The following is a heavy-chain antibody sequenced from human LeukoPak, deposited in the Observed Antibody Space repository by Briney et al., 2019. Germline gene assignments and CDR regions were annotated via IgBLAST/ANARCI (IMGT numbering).Heavy chain of an antibody. J-gene: IGHJ4*02. V-gene: IGHV4-39*01. CDR2: IYYSGST. CDR3: ARLYSGYDRPFDS. D-gene: IGHD5-12*01. CDR1: GGSISSSSDY. Sequence: PSETLSLTCTVSGGSISSSSDYWGWIRQPPGKGLEWIGSIYYSGSTYNNPSLKSRVTISVDTSKNQFSLKLNSMTAADTAVYFCARLYSGYDRPFDSWGQGTLVTVSS.